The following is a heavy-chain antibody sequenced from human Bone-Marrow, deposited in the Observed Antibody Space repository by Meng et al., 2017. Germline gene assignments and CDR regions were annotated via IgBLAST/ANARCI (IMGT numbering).Heavy chain of an antibody. CDR3: ARPRHYGSGIGNPANDY. Sequence: SETLSLTCTVSGGSISSSSYYWGWIRRPPGKGLEWIGSIYYSGSTYYNPSLKSRVTISVDTSKNQFSLRLSSVTAADTAVYYCARPRHYGSGIGNPANDYWGQGTLVTVSS. CDR1: GGSISSSSYY. D-gene: IGHD3-10*01. J-gene: IGHJ4*02. CDR2: IYYSGST. V-gene: IGHV4-39*07.